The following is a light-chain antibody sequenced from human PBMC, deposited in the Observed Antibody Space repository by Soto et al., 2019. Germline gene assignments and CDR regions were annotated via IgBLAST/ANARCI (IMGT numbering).Light chain of an antibody. CDR2: DAS. J-gene: IGKJ5*01. Sequence: DIPITHSPSSLSASLLDRLTITVQASQNINNYLNWYQQKPGRAPKLLIYDASNLEAGVPSRFRGSGSGTDFTFTISRLQPEDIATYYCQQYENLPTFGQGTRLEIK. CDR1: QNINNY. V-gene: IGKV1-33*01. CDR3: QQYENLPT.